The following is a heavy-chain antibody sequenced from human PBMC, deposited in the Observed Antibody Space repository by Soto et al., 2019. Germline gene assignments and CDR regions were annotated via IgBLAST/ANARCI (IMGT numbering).Heavy chain of an antibody. CDR1: GYTFTSYY. J-gene: IGHJ6*02. D-gene: IGHD5-18*01. CDR2: INPSGGST. V-gene: IGHV1-46*01. CDR3: ARDTGGAMVTSYYYYGMDV. Sequence: VASVKVSCKASGYTFTSYYMHWVRQAPGQGLEWMGIINPSGGSTSYAQKFQGRVTMTRDTSTSTVYMELSSLRSEDTAVYYCARDTGGAMVTSYYYYGMDVWGQGTTVTVSS.